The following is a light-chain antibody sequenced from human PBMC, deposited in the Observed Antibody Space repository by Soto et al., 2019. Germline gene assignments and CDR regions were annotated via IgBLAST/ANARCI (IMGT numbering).Light chain of an antibody. CDR1: QGIRNF. Sequence: DIQMTQSPTSLSASVGDRVTITCRASQGIRNFVAWYQQKPGKPLKLLIYAASTLQSGVPSRFSGSGSGTDFTLTINSLQPEHVATYSSQKYSSVPVFGPGTKVEI. CDR3: QKYSSVPV. V-gene: IGKV1-27*01. CDR2: AAS. J-gene: IGKJ3*01.